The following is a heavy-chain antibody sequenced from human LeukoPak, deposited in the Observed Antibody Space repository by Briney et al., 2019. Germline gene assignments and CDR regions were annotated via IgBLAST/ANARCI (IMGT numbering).Heavy chain of an antibody. V-gene: IGHV3-20*04. CDR2: INWNGGST. CDR1: GFSFSKYW. CDR3: AREDGAFDI. D-gene: IGHD5-24*01. Sequence: GGSLRLSCAASGFSFSKYWMYWVRQAPGKGLEWVSGINWNGGSTGYADSVKGRFTISRDNAKNSLYLQMNSLRAEDTALYYCAREDGAFDIWGQGTMVTVSS. J-gene: IGHJ3*02.